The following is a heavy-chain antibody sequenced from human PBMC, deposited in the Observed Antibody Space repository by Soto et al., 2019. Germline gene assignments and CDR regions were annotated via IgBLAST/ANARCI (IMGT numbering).Heavy chain of an antibody. CDR3: ARARGQQLEYYFDY. CDR2: IIPIFGTA. Sequence: QVQLVQSGAEVKKPGSSVKVSCKASGGTFSSYAISWVRQAPGQGLEWMGGIIPIFGTATYAQKFQGRVTITAEDSTSTAHMALSSLGSEDSAVYYWARARGQQLEYYFDYWGQGTLVTVSS. D-gene: IGHD6-13*01. CDR1: GGTFSSYA. V-gene: IGHV1-69*12. J-gene: IGHJ4*02.